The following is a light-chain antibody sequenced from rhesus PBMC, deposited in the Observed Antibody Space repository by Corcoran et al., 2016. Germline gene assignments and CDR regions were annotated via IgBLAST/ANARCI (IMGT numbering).Light chain of an antibody. J-gene: IGKJ4*01. V-gene: IGKV1-25*02. CDR3: QHGYGIT. Sequence: DIQMTQSPSSLSASVGDTVTITCQASHCISNNLAWYQQKPGKVPKLLIYAASTLQSGVPSRFSVIGSGTDFNLTISSLQPEEFENYYCQHGYGITFGGGTKVELK. CDR1: HCISNN. CDR2: AAS.